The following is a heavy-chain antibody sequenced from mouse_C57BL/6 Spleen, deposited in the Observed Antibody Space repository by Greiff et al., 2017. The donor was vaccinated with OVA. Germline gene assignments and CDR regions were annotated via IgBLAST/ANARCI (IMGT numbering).Heavy chain of an antibody. CDR2: INPNNGGT. J-gene: IGHJ3*01. V-gene: IGHV1-26*01. Sequence: EVQLQQSGPELVKPGASVKISCKASGYTFTDYYMNWVKQSHGKSLEWIGDINPNNGGTSYNQKFKGKATLTVDKSSSTAYMELRSLTSEDSAVYYCATYDYDGEAWFAYWGQGTLVTVSA. CDR1: GYTFTDYY. CDR3: ATYDYDGEAWFAY. D-gene: IGHD2-4*01.